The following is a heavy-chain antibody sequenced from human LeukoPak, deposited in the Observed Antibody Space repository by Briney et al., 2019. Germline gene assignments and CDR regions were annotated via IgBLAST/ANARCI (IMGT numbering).Heavy chain of an antibody. CDR3: ARGVVGATSPPLDY. D-gene: IGHD1-26*01. CDR2: IIPIFGTA. J-gene: IGHJ4*02. Sequence: GASVKVSCKASGGTFSSYAISWVRQAPGQGLEWKGGIIPIFGTANYAQKFQGRVTITADESTSTAYMELSSLRSVDTAVYYCARGVVGATSPPLDYWGQGTLVTVSS. CDR1: GGTFSSYA. V-gene: IGHV1-69*13.